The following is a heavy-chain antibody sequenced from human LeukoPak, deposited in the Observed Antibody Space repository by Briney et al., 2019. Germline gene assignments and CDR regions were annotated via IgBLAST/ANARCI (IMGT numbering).Heavy chain of an antibody. V-gene: IGHV3-23*01. J-gene: IGHJ6*03. D-gene: IGHD1-26*01. CDR3: ARDPYSGSYGNYYYYFMDV. CDR2: ISGSGDNT. Sequence: GGSLRLSCAASGFTFSNYAMSWVRQAPGKGLEWVSAISGSGDNTYYADSVKGRFTVSRDNSKNTLYVQMNSLRAEDTAVYYCARDPYSGSYGNYYYYFMDVWGKGTTVTISS. CDR1: GFTFSNYA.